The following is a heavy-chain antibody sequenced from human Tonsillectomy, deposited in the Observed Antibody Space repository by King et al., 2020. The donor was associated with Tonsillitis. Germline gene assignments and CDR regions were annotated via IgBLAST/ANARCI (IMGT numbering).Heavy chain of an antibody. CDR3: ASVQSGYYDILTGYLGAFAI. D-gene: IGHD3-9*01. CDR1: GFTFSNYG. Sequence: QLVPSGGGVVQPGGSLRLSCVASGFTFSNYGMHWVRQAPGKGREWVAGISYDGSKKYYVDSVEGRLTISRDNSKNTLHLRMNRLRGEDTAVYFYASVQSGYYDILTGYLGAFAIWGQGTMVTVSS. J-gene: IGHJ3*02. CDR2: ISYDGSKK. V-gene: IGHV3-33*05.